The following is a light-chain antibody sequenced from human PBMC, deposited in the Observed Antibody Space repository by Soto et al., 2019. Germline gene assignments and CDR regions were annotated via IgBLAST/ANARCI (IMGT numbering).Light chain of an antibody. Sequence: MTQSPSSLSASVGDRVTITCRASQSISFYLNWYLQKPGKAPKLLIYGASSLQSGVPSRFSGSGSGTGFTLTISSLQPEDFATYYCQQSYSSLYTFGQGTKLEIK. J-gene: IGKJ2*01. V-gene: IGKV1-39*01. CDR3: QQSYSSLYT. CDR1: QSISFY. CDR2: GAS.